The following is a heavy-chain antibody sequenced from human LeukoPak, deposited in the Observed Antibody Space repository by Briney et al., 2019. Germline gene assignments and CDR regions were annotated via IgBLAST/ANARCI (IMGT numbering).Heavy chain of an antibody. D-gene: IGHD2-15*01. V-gene: IGHV1-8*01. CDR1: GYTFTYND. J-gene: IGHJ4*02. CDR2: MNPGTANT. Sequence: GASVKVSCKASGYTFTYNDINWVRQATGQGLEWMGWMNPGTANTGYSQKFQGRLAMTADTSINTAYMELSGLTSEDTAVYYCARGCAAADWGQGTLVTVSS. CDR3: ARGCAAAD.